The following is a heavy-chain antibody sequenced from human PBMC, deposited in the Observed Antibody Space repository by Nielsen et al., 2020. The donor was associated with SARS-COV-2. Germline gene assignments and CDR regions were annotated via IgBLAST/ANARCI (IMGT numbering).Heavy chain of an antibody. CDR1: GFTFDDYA. D-gene: IGHD3-3*01. CDR3: AKDSSYDFWSIYHYNWFDP. CDR2: ISGDGGST. Sequence: RGSLRLSYAASGFTFDDYAMHWVRQAPGKGLEWVSLISGDGGSTYYADSVKGRFTISRDNSKNSLYLQMNSLRTEDTALYYCAKDSSYDFWSIYHYNWFDPWGQGTLVTVSS. V-gene: IGHV3-43*02. J-gene: IGHJ5*02.